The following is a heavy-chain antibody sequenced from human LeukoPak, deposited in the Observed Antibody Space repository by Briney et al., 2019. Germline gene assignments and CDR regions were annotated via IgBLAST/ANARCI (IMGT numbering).Heavy chain of an antibody. J-gene: IGHJ4*02. CDR1: GYTFTSNY. Sequence: ASVKVFCKASGYTFTSNYIHWVRQAPGQGLEWMGMIYPRDGSTSYAQKFQGRVTVTRDTSTSTVHMELSGLRSEDTAVYYCARDQEGFDYWGQGTLVTVSS. CDR3: ARDQEGFDY. V-gene: IGHV1-46*01. CDR2: IYPRDGST.